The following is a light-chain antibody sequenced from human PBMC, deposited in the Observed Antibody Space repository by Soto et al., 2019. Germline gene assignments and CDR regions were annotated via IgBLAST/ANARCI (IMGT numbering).Light chain of an antibody. CDR3: QHYDNLPLT. CDR1: HNIYNY. CDR2: DAS. V-gene: IGKV1-33*01. J-gene: IGKJ4*01. Sequence: DIQMTQSPSSLSASVGDRVTIACQASHNIYNYLNWYHQKPGKAPKLLIFDASNLERGVTSRFSGSGSRTHFSLSINNLQPEDVGTYVCQHYDNLPLTFGGGINVEI.